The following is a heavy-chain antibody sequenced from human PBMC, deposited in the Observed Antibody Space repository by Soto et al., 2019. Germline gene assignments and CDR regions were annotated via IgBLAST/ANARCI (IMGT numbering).Heavy chain of an antibody. CDR3: ARDGPYSSSWYLPSVNWFDP. CDR1: GFTFSSYS. Sequence: GGSLRLSCAASGFTFSSYSMNWVRQAPGKGLEWVSYISSSSSTIYYADSVKGRFTISRDNAKNSLYLQMNSLRAEDTAVYYCARDGPYSSSWYLPSVNWFDPWGQGTLVTVSS. D-gene: IGHD6-13*01. CDR2: ISSSSSTI. J-gene: IGHJ5*02. V-gene: IGHV3-48*01.